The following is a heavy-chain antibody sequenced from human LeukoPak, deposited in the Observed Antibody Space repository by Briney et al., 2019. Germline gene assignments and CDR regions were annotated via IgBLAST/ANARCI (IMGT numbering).Heavy chain of an antibody. CDR2: ISAYNGNT. Sequence: ASVKVSCKASGYTFTSYGISWVRQAPGQGLEWMGWISAYNGNTNYAQKLQGRVTMTTDTSTSTAYMELRSLRSEDTAVYYCASSSPTFGNWFDPWGQGTLVTVSS. CDR1: GYTFTSYG. V-gene: IGHV1-18*01. CDR3: ASSSPTFGNWFDP. J-gene: IGHJ5*02. D-gene: IGHD6-13*01.